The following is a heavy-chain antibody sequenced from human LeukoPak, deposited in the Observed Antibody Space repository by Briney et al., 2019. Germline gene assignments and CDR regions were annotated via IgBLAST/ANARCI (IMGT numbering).Heavy chain of an antibody. CDR3: AKSSGYSYGNFDY. J-gene: IGHJ4*02. V-gene: IGHV3-23*01. D-gene: IGHD5-18*01. CDR2: ISGSGGST. Sequence: GGSLRLSCAASGFTFSSYAMSWVRQAPGKGLEWVSAISGSGGSTYYADSVKGRFTISRDNSKNTLYLQMNGLRAEDTAVYYCAKSSGYSYGNFDYWGQGTLVTVSS. CDR1: GFTFSSYA.